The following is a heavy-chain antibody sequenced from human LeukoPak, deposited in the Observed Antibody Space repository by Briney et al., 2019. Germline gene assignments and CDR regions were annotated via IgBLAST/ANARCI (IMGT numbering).Heavy chain of an antibody. J-gene: IGHJ5*02. Sequence: PSETLSLTCSVSGSYINNYYWSWIRQPPGKGLEWIGYIYYSGSTNYNPSLKSRVTISVDTSKNQFSLKLSSVTAADTAVYYCARSSAIFGFDPWGQGTLVTVSS. CDR1: GSYINNYY. CDR2: IYYSGST. D-gene: IGHD3-3*01. V-gene: IGHV4-59*01. CDR3: ARSSAIFGFDP.